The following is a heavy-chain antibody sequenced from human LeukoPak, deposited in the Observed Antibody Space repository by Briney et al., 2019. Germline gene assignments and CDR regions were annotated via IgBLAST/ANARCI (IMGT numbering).Heavy chain of an antibody. D-gene: IGHD6-13*01. V-gene: IGHV1-2*02. CDR3: ARDNGYSSSWKTFDY. J-gene: IGHJ4*02. CDR1: GYTFTGYY. CDR2: INPNSGGT. Sequence: GASVKVSCKASGYTFTGYYMHWVRQAPGQGLEWMGWINPNSGGTNYAQKFQGRVTMTRDTSISTAYMELSRLRSDDTAVYYCARDNGYSSSWKTFDYWGQGTLVTVSS.